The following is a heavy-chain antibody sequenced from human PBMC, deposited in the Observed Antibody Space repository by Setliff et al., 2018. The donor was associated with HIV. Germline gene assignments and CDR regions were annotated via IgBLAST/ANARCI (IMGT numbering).Heavy chain of an antibody. J-gene: IGHJ4*02. Sequence: GASVKVSCKASGYTFSRYAMNWVRQAPGQGLEWMGWINTNTGKPTYAQGFTGRFVFSLDTSVSTAYLQISSLRAEDSAVYYCARVRERSLAAVSSWGQGTLVTVSS. CDR1: GYTFSRYA. CDR2: INTNTGKP. CDR3: ARVRERSLAAVSS. V-gene: IGHV7-4-1*02. D-gene: IGHD6-13*01.